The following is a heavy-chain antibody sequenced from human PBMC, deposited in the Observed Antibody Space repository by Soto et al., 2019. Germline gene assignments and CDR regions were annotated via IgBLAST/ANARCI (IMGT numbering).Heavy chain of an antibody. Sequence: GASVKVSWSASWDTLISYSMHWVRQSPEQGLEWMGIINPSGGSTTYAQKFQDRVTMTRDTCTSTVYMEVSSLRSQDTAVYSCARDESLDVWRQGTTVTVSS. CDR2: INPSGGST. CDR3: ARDESLDV. J-gene: IGHJ6*02. CDR1: WDTLISYS. V-gene: IGHV1-46*01. D-gene: IGHD3-10*01.